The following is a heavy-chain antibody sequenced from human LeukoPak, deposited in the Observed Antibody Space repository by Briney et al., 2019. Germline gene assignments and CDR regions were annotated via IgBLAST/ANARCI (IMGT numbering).Heavy chain of an antibody. CDR3: ARAYSSSWYFNWFDP. D-gene: IGHD6-13*01. CDR1: GGSISSSNDY. Sequence: SETLSLTCTVSGGSISSSNDYWSWIRQPPGKGLEWIGTIYYSGSTYYNPSLKTRVTISVDTSKNQFSLKLSSVTAADTAVYFCARAYSSSWYFNWFDPWGQGTLVTVSS. V-gene: IGHV4-39*07. CDR2: IYYSGST. J-gene: IGHJ5*02.